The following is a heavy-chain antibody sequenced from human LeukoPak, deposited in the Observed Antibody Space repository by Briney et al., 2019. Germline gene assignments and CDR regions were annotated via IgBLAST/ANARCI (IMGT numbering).Heavy chain of an antibody. V-gene: IGHV1-2*02. D-gene: IGHD3-3*01. CDR1: GYTFTGYY. J-gene: IGHJ5*02. Sequence: ASVKVSCKTSGYTFTGYYIHLLRQAPGQGLEWMAWIAPNSGATNYAHKFQGRVTMTRDTSISTVYMELSSLRYDDAAVYYCARGFVDFWVGYYRRDWLDPWGQGTLVTVST. CDR2: IAPNSGAT. CDR3: ARGFVDFWVGYYRRDWLDP.